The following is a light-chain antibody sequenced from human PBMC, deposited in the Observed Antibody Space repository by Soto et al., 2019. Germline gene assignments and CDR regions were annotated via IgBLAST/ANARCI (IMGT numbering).Light chain of an antibody. V-gene: IGKV1-5*01. CDR3: QQYESYSPLT. J-gene: IGKJ4*01. Sequence: DIQMTHSPSILSASVVCIVTITFRSSQSIRSWLAWYQQKPGKAPKLLIYDAYSLESGVPSRFSGRRSGTEITLTIAGLQPEDFATYYCQQYESYSPLTFGGGTRWIS. CDR2: DAY. CDR1: QSIRSW.